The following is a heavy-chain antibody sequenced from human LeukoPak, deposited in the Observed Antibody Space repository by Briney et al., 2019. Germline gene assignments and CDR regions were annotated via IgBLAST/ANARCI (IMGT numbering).Heavy chain of an antibody. D-gene: IGHD3-16*01. J-gene: IGHJ3*02. CDR2: ISSSSSYI. V-gene: IGHV3-21*01. Sequence: GGSLRLSCAASGFTFSSYSMNWVRQAPGKGLEWVSSISSSSSYIYYADSVKGRFTISRDNAKNSLYLQMNSLRAEDTAVYYCARVDPKSGEAFDIWGQGTMVTVSS. CDR3: ARVDPKSGEAFDI. CDR1: GFTFSSYS.